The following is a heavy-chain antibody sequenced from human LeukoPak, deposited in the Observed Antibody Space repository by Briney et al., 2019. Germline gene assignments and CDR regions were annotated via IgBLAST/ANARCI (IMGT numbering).Heavy chain of an antibody. J-gene: IGHJ6*02. CDR1: GFTFSGSA. CDR3: TRAGTYYYGMDV. D-gene: IGHD1-7*01. V-gene: IGHV3-73*01. CDR2: IRSKANSYAT. Sequence: AGGSLKLSCAASGFTFSGSAMHWVRQASGKGLEWVGRIRSKANSYATAYAASVKGGFTISRDDSKNTAYLQMNSLKTEDTAVYYCTRAGTYYYGMDVWGQGTTVTVSS.